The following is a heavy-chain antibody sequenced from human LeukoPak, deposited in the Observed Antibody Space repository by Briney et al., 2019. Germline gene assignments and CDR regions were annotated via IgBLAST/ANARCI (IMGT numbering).Heavy chain of an antibody. CDR3: ATGSEYSSSWYYFDY. J-gene: IGHJ4*02. D-gene: IGHD6-13*01. CDR2: ISSGSGTA. CDR1: GFTFSTYA. Sequence: GGSLRLSCAASGFTFSTYAMSWVRRAPGKGLEWVSGISSGSGTAYYADSVKGRFTISRDNSKNTLYLQMNSLRAEDTAVYYCATGSEYSSSWYYFDYWGQGTLVTVSS. V-gene: IGHV3-23*01.